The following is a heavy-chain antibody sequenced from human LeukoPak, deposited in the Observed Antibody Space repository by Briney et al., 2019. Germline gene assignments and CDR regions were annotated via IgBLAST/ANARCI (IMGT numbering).Heavy chain of an antibody. V-gene: IGHV3-21*01. Sequence: KPGGSLRLSCAASGFTFSSSGMAWVRQAPGKGLEWVSSTDSSGSHMNYVDSVKGRFTISRDNAENSLYLQMNSLRADDTAVYYCARVLRPPYGDYGSGPFDMWGQGTAVTVSS. CDR1: GFTFSSSG. CDR2: TDSSGSHM. D-gene: IGHD4-17*01. J-gene: IGHJ3*02. CDR3: ARVLRPPYGDYGSGPFDM.